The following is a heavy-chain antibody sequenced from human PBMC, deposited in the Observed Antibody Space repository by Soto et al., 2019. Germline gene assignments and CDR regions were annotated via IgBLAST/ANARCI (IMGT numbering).Heavy chain of an antibody. CDR2: IYSGGYT. D-gene: IGHD3-10*01. J-gene: IGHJ4*02. CDR3: APHPGGGGY. CDR1: GFTVSNNY. Sequence: EVQLVESGGGLIQPGGSLRLSCAVSGFTVSNNYMSWVRQAPGKGLEGVSVIYSGGYTAYGDSVKGRFTISRDNSKNTIFLKIKSLGADGPGVFYWAPHPGGGGYWGQGTLVTVSS. V-gene: IGHV3-53*01.